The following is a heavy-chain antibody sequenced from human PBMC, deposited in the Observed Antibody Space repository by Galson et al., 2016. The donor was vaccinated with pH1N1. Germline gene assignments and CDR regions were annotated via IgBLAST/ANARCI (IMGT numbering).Heavy chain of an antibody. CDR3: ARATNYYDNWFDP. CDR1: GGSFAKYA. V-gene: IGHV1-69*13. CDR2: IIPIYGTA. D-gene: IGHD3-10*01. Sequence: SVKVSCKASGGSFAKYAVSWVRQAPGQGLEWMGRIIPIYGTANYAQKFQGRVTITADEYTTAAYVELNSLTSEDTAVYYCARATNYYDNWFDPWGQGTLVTVSS. J-gene: IGHJ5*02.